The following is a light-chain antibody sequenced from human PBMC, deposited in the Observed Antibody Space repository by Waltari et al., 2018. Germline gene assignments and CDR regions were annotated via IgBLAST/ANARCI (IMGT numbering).Light chain of an antibody. J-gene: IGKJ3*01. CDR2: LGC. CDR3: MQALQTPFT. V-gene: IGKV2-28*01. CDR1: QSLLHSNGYNY. Sequence: DIVMTQSPLSLPVTPGEPASISCRSSQSLLHSNGYNYLDWYLPKPGQSPQLLIYLGCNRASGVPDRFSGSGSGTDFTLKISRVEAEDVGVYYCMQALQTPFTFGPGTKVDIK.